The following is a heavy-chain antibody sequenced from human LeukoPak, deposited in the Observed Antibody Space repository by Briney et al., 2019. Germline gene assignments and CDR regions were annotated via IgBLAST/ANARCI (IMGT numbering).Heavy chain of an antibody. D-gene: IGHD4-17*01. CDR2: IYYSGST. CDR1: GGSISSSSYY. CDR3: ARSPTVTTLIRSGRTFDY. J-gene: IGHJ4*02. Sequence: SETLSLTCTVSGGSISSSSYYWGWIRQPPGKGLEWIGSIYYSGSTYYNPSLKSRVTISVDTSKNQFSLKLSSVTAADTAVYYCARSPTVTTLIRSGRTFDYWGQGTLVTVSS. V-gene: IGHV4-39*07.